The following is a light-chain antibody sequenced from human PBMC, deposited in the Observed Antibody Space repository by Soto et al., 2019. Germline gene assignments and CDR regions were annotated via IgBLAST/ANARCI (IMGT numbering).Light chain of an antibody. CDR1: ALAKQY. V-gene: IGLV3-25*02. CDR2: KDT. J-gene: IGLJ2*01. CDR3: ETSDRSGTVV. Sequence: SYELTQPGSVSVSPGQTARIYCSGDALAKQYVEWYQQEPDQAPVLVIHKDTERPSGIPERFSGSSSGTTATLTISGVQAEDEADYYCETSDRSGTVVFGGGTKLTVL.